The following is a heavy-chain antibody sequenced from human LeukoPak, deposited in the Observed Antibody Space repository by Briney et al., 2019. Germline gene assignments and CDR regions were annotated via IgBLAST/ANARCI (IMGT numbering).Heavy chain of an antibody. CDR3: ARWYYYDSGGFGY. Sequence: GGSLRLSCAASGFTFSDYYMSWIRQAPGKGLEWVSYISSSGNTIYYADSVKGRFTTSRDNAKNSLYLQMNSLRAEDTSVYYCARWYYYDSGGFGYWGQGTLVTVSS. J-gene: IGHJ4*02. CDR1: GFTFSDYY. V-gene: IGHV3-11*01. D-gene: IGHD3-10*01. CDR2: ISSSGNTI.